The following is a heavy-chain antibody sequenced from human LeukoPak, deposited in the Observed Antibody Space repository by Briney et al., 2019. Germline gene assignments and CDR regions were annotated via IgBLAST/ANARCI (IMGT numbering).Heavy chain of an antibody. CDR1: EFTFRIYR. V-gene: IGHV3-48*02. J-gene: IGHJ4*02. CDR3: ARGVDY. Sequence: GGSLRLSCEASEFTFRIYRMNWVRQAPGKGLEWVSYISPGSTTIYYADSVKGRFTISRDNAKNSLYLQMNSLRDEDTGVYYCARGVDYWGQGTLVTVSS. CDR2: ISPGSTTI.